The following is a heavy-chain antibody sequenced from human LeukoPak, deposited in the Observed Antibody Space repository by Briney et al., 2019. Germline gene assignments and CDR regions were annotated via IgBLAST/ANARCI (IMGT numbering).Heavy chain of an antibody. CDR3: ARAMIYYDSSGYRY. CDR2: ISSSSSYI. CDR1: GFTFSSYS. D-gene: IGHD3-22*01. V-gene: IGHV3-21*01. J-gene: IGHJ4*02. Sequence: GGSLRLSCAASGFTFSSYSMNWLRQAPGKGLEWVSSISSSSSYIYYADSVKGRFTISRDNAKNSLYLQMNSLRAEDTAVYYCARAMIYYDSSGYRYWGQGTLVTVSS.